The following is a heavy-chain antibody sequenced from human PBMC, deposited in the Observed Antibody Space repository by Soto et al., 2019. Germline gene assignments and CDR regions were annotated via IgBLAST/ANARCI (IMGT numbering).Heavy chain of an antibody. J-gene: IGHJ6*02. D-gene: IGHD6-13*01. Sequence: SETLSLTCAVSGYSISSGYYWGWLRQPPGKGLEWIGSIYHGGSTYYNPSLNSRVTLSIDMTNNHVSLILSSVTAADTAVYYCARVVITALMYSSSWYKRTVYYYYGMDVWGQGTTVTVSS. CDR1: GYSISSGYY. CDR2: IYHGGST. V-gene: IGHV4-38-2*01. CDR3: ARVVITALMYSSSWYKRTVYYYYGMDV.